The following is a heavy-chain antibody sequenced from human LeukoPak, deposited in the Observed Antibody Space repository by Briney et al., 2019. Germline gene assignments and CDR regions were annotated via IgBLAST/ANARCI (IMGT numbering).Heavy chain of an antibody. CDR1: GFTFSSYW. J-gene: IGHJ4*02. V-gene: IGHV3-7*01. Sequence: GGSLRLSCAASGFTFSSYWMSWVRQAPGKWLEWVANIKQDGSEKYYVDSVKGRFTISRDNAKNSLYLQMDSLRGEDTAVYYCARCTTGKTFGSLREIKKSREIDFWGQGTLVTVSS. D-gene: IGHD1-1*01. CDR2: IKQDGSEK. CDR3: ARCTTGKTFGSLREIKKSREIDF.